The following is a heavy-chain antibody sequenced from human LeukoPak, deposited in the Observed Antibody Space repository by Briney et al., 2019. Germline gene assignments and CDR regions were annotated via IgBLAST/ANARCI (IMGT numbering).Heavy chain of an antibody. J-gene: IGHJ4*02. Sequence: SETLSLTCAVYGRSFSGYYWSWLRQPPGKGLEWIGEVNDSGSTYYSPSLKSRITISVDTSKNQFSLTLSSLTAADTAVYYCVSGTSGSRLAYWGQGTLVTVSS. CDR2: VNDSGST. D-gene: IGHD1-26*01. CDR3: VSGTSGSRLAY. V-gene: IGHV4-34*01. CDR1: GRSFSGYY.